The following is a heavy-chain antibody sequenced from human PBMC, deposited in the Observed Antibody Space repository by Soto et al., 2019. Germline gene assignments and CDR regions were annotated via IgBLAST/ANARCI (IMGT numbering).Heavy chain of an antibody. D-gene: IGHD2-2*01. J-gene: IGHJ5*01. CDR1: GYTSADFG. Sequence: QVQLMQSGTEVKKPGAAVTVSCKASGYTSADFGISWVRQAPGQGLELIGWVSGNNGAANPAPKVQGRITMTLDPSTGVSYMALRSLSSEDTAIYYCVRDQKYFRVNGNWFDSWGQGTLVSVSS. V-gene: IGHV1-18*04. CDR3: VRDQKYFRVNGNWFDS. CDR2: VSGNNGAA.